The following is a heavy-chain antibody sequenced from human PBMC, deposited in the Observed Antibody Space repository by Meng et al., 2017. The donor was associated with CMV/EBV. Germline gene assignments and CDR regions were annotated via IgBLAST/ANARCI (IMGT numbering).Heavy chain of an antibody. D-gene: IGHD7-27*01. Sequence: GESLKISCAASGFTFSSYWMSWVRQAPGKGLEWVANIKQDGSEKYYVDSVKGRFTISRDNAKNSLHLQMNSLRAEDTAVYYCARASFWGCDYWGQGTLVTSPQ. CDR3: ARASFWGCDY. CDR2: IKQDGSEK. J-gene: IGHJ4*02. CDR1: GFTFSSYW. V-gene: IGHV3-7*01.